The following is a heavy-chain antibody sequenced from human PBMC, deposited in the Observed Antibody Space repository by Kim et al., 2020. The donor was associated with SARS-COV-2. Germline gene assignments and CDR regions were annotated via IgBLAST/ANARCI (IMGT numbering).Heavy chain of an antibody. Sequence: GGSLRLSCAASGFTFSSYAMSWVRQAPGKGLEWVSAISGSGGNTYYADSVKGRFTISRDNSKNTLYLQINSLRAEDTAVYYCAKDNYGSGSYYTLNAFDIWGQGTMVTVSS. J-gene: IGHJ3*02. CDR1: GFTFSSYA. V-gene: IGHV3-23*01. D-gene: IGHD3-10*01. CDR2: ISGSGGNT. CDR3: AKDNYGSGSYYTLNAFDI.